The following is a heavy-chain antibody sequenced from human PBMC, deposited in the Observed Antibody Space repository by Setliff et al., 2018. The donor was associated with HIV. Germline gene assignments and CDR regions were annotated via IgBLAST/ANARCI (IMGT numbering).Heavy chain of an antibody. CDR2: IDHSGST. J-gene: IGHJ4*02. CDR3: ASQRGREKSDYGDYSLDY. D-gene: IGHD4-17*01. CDR1: GGSFSDYY. Sequence: SETLSLTCAVYGGSFSDYYCSWIRQPPEKGLEWIGEIDHSGSTYYNPSLKSRVTISLDKSKNQFSLKLNSVTAADTAVYYCASQRGREKSDYGDYSLDYWGQGTLVTVSS. V-gene: IGHV4-34*01.